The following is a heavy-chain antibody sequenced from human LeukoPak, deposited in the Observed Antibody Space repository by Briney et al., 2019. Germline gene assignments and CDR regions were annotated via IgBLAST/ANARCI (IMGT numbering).Heavy chain of an antibody. CDR1: GYTFTSYY. CDR3: ARRSYYYGSGSHEKTYYYYGMDV. CDR2: IIPIFGTA. V-gene: IGHV1-69*13. Sequence: SVKVSCKASGYTFTSYYMHWVRQAPGQGLEWMGGIIPIFGTANYAQKFQGRVTITADESTSTAYMELSSLRSEDTAVYYCARRSYYYGSGSHEKTYYYYGMDVWGQGTTVTVSS. J-gene: IGHJ6*02. D-gene: IGHD3-10*01.